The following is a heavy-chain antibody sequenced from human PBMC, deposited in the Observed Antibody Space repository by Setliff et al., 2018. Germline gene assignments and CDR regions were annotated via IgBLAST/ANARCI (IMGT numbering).Heavy chain of an antibody. Sequence: SETLSLTCNVSGASINTGTYYWAWIRQPPGKGLEWIGRIHHGGTTYYNASLKSRVTISVDTSKNQFSLRLNSVTAADTAVYYCARTGTYRYFDYWSQGTLVTVSS. J-gene: IGHJ4*02. CDR3: ARTGTYRYFDY. CDR2: IHHGGTT. V-gene: IGHV4-39*01. D-gene: IGHD1-26*01. CDR1: GASINTGTYY.